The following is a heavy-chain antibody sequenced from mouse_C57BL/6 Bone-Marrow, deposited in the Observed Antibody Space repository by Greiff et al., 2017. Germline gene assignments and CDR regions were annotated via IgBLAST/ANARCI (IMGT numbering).Heavy chain of an antibody. V-gene: IGHV1-64*01. Sequence: QVQLQQPGAELVKPGASVKLSCKASGYTFTSYWMHWVKQRPGQGLEWIGMIHPNSGSTNYNEKFKSKATLTVDKSPSTAYMQLSSLTSEDSAVYYCARGGYYEGWYFDVWGTGTTVTVSS. CDR3: ARGGYYEGWYFDV. D-gene: IGHD2-3*01. CDR1: GYTFTSYW. CDR2: IHPNSGST. J-gene: IGHJ1*03.